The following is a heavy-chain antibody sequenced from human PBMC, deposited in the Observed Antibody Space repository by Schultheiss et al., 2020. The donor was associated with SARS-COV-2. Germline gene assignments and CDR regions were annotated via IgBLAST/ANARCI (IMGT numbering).Heavy chain of an antibody. CDR3: ARDLRCIAASLYFDL. CDR1: GDSISSYY. D-gene: IGHD6-6*01. Sequence: SETLSLTCTVSGDSISSYYWSWIRQPAGKGLEWIGYIYYSGSTYYNPSLKSRVTRSVDTSKSQCSLKLSSVTAADTAVYYCARDLRCIAASLYFDLWGRGTLVTVAS. CDR2: IYYSGST. J-gene: IGHJ2*01. V-gene: IGHV4-59*06.